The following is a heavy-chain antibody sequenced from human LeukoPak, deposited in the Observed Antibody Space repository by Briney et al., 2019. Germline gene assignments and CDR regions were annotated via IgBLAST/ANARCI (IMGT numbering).Heavy chain of an antibody. D-gene: IGHD3-10*01. CDR2: INHSGST. Sequence: SETLSLTCAVYGGSFSGYYWRWIRQPPGKGLEWIGEINHSGSTNYNPSLKSRVPISVDTSKNQFSLKLSSVTAADTAVYYCARHTYYYGSGSYYFDYWGQGTLVTVSS. V-gene: IGHV4-34*01. CDR3: ARHTYYYGSGSYYFDY. J-gene: IGHJ4*02. CDR1: GGSFSGYY.